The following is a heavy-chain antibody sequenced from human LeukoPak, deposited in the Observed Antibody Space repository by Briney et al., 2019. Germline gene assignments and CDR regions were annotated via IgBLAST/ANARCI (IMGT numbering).Heavy chain of an antibody. Sequence: SETLSLTCTVSGGSISSYYWSWIRQPPGKGLEWIGYIYYSGSTNYNPSLKSRVTISVDTSKNQFSLKLSSVTAADTAVHYCARGYNWDDLIAHQSQASWTSNNWFDPWGQGTLVTVSS. V-gene: IGHV4-59*01. CDR3: ARGYNWDDLIAHQSQASWTSNNWFDP. J-gene: IGHJ5*02. CDR2: IYYSGST. D-gene: IGHD1-1*01. CDR1: GGSISSYY.